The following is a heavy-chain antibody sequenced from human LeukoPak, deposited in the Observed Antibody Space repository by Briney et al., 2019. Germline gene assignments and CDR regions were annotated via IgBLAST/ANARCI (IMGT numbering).Heavy chain of an antibody. Sequence: ASVKVSCKASGFTLTNYDINWVRQAPGQGLEWMGWMNPINGNTGYARKFQGRVTMTRNTSISTAYMELSSLRSEDTAVYYCASSFDFWSGFAGMDVWGQGTTVTVSS. CDR1: GFTLTNYD. J-gene: IGHJ6*02. CDR3: ASSFDFWSGFAGMDV. V-gene: IGHV1-8*01. CDR2: MNPINGNT. D-gene: IGHD3-3*01.